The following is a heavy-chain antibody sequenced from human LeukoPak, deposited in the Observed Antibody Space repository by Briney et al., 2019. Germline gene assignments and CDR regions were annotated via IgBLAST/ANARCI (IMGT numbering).Heavy chain of an antibody. CDR2: ISYDGSNK. CDR1: GFTFSSYG. V-gene: IGHV3-30*03. CDR3: ASTVVTPSEYFQH. J-gene: IGHJ1*01. D-gene: IGHD4-23*01. Sequence: GGSLRLSCAASGFTFSSYGMHWVRQAPGKGLEWVAVISYDGSNKYYADSVKGRFTISRDNAKNSLYLQMNSLRAEDTAVYYCASTVVTPSEYFQHWGQGTLVTVSS.